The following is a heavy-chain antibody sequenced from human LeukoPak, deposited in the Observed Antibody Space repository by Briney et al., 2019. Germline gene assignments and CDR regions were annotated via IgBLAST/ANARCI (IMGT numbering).Heavy chain of an antibody. CDR2: INWNGGST. CDR1: GFTFDDYG. J-gene: IGHJ4*02. D-gene: IGHD2-21*02. CDR3: AKDFVVVPGNVNYFDY. V-gene: IGHV3-20*04. Sequence: GGSLRLSCAASGFTFDDYGMSWVRQAPGKGLEWVSGINWNGGSTGYADSVKGRFTISRDNAKNTLYVQMKSLRAEDTAVYYCAKDFVVVPGNVNYFDYWGQGTLVTVSS.